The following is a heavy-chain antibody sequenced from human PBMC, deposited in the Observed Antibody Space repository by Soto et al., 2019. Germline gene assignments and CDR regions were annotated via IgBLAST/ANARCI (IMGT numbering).Heavy chain of an antibody. J-gene: IGHJ4*02. Sequence: SETLSLTSPVSGGSISSYYWSWIRQPPGKGLEWIGYIYYSGSTNYSPSLKCRVTISVDTSKNQFSLKLSSVTAADTAVYYCARKGELFAPFDYWGQGTLVTVSS. V-gene: IGHV4-59*01. CDR2: IYYSGST. D-gene: IGHD3-10*01. CDR1: GGSISSYY. CDR3: ARKGELFAPFDY.